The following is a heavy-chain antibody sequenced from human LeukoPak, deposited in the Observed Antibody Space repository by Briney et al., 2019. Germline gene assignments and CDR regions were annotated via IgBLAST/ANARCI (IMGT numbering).Heavy chain of an antibody. CDR1: GFTFSSYS. D-gene: IGHD4-11*01. J-gene: IGHJ3*02. Sequence: PGGALRLSCAASGFTFSSYSMNWVRQAPGKGLEWVSYISSSSSTIYYADSVKGRFTISRDNAKNSLYLQMNSLRAEDTAVYYCAREYWFSAHPSGLTVIPDLDAFDIWGQGTMVTVSS. V-gene: IGHV3-48*01. CDR3: AREYWFSAHPSGLTVIPDLDAFDI. CDR2: ISSSSSTI.